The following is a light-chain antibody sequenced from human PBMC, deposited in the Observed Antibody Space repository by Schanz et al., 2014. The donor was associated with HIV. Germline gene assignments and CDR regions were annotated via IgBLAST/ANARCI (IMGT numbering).Light chain of an antibody. CDR1: SSDVGGYNY. Sequence: QSVLTQPASVSGSPGQSITISCTGTSSDVGGYNYVSWYQHHPGKAPKLLIYDVSNRPSGVSNRFSGSKSGNTASLTISRLQAEDESDYYCSSYTSSSIVVFGGGTKLTVL. CDR2: DVS. J-gene: IGLJ2*01. CDR3: SSYTSSSIVV. V-gene: IGLV2-14*03.